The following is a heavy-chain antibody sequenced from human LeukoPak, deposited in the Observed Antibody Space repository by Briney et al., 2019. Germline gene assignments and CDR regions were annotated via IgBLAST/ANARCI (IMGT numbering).Heavy chain of an antibody. CDR3: ARDFFLEWLSTTNDDAFDI. J-gene: IGHJ3*02. Sequence: SETLSLTCTVSGGSISSYYWSWIRQPPGKGLEWIGYIYYCGSTNYNPSLKSRVTISVDRSKNQFSLKLSSVTAAVTAVYYCARDFFLEWLSTTNDDAFDIWGQGTMVTVSS. CDR2: IYYCGST. D-gene: IGHD3-3*01. V-gene: IGHV4-59*12. CDR1: GGSISSYY.